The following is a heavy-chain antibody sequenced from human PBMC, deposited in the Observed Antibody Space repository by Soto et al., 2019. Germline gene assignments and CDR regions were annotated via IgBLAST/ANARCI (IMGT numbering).Heavy chain of an antibody. CDR1: GFTFSSYA. Sequence: QVQLVESGGGVVQPGRSLRLSCAASGFTFSSYAMHWVRQAPGKGLEWVAVISYDGSNKYYADSVKGRFTISRDNSKNTLYLQMNSLRAEDTAVYYCARDATIFGVVSNFDYWGQGTLVTVSS. CDR2: ISYDGSNK. J-gene: IGHJ4*02. CDR3: ARDATIFGVVSNFDY. D-gene: IGHD3-3*01. V-gene: IGHV3-30-3*01.